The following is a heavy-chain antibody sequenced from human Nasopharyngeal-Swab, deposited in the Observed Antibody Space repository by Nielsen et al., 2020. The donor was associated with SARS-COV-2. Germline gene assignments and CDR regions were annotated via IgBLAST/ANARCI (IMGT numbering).Heavy chain of an antibody. Sequence: GESLKISCAASGFTFSSYAMSWVRQAPGKGLEWVSAISGSGGSTYYADSVKGRFTISRDNSKNTLYLQMNSLRAEDTAVYYCAKDSGYYYDSSGYYFADYFDYWGQGTLVTVSS. CDR3: AKDSGYYYDSSGYYFADYFDY. CDR1: GFTFSSYA. V-gene: IGHV3-23*01. J-gene: IGHJ4*02. CDR2: ISGSGGST. D-gene: IGHD3-22*01.